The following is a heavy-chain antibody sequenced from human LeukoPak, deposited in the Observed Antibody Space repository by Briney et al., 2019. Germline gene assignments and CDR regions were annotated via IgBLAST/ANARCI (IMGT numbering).Heavy chain of an antibody. CDR3: AKGYYGDYGYYYYYMDV. V-gene: IGHV3-23*01. J-gene: IGHJ6*03. CDR2: ISGSGGST. Sequence: AISGSGGSTYYADSVKGRFTISRDNSKNTLYLQMNSLRAEDTAVYYCAKGYYGDYGYYYYYMDVWGKGTTVTVSS. D-gene: IGHD4-17*01.